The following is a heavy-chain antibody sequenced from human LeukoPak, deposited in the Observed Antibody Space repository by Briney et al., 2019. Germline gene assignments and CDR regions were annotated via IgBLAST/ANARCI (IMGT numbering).Heavy chain of an antibody. CDR1: GSSVSSGSYY. D-gene: IGHD1-26*01. CDR3: ARNVVGAPSDY. J-gene: IGHJ4*02. CDR2: IYYSGST. V-gene: IGHV4-61*01. Sequence: NPSETLSLTCTVSGSSVSSGSYYWSWIRQPPGKGLEWIGYIYYSGSTNYNPSLKSRVTISVDTPKNQFSLKLSSVTAADTAMYYCARNVVGAPSDYWGQGTLVTVSS.